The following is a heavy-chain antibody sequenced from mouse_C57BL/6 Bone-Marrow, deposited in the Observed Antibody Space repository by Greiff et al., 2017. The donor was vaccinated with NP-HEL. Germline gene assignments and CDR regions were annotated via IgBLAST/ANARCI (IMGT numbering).Heavy chain of an antibody. Sequence: QVQLQQPGAELVKPGASVKLSCKASGYTFTSYWMQWVKQRPGQGLEWIGEIDPSDSYTNYNQKFKGKATLTVDTSSSTAYMQLSSLTSEDSAVYYCARVYYDYPFADWGKGILVTVSA. J-gene: IGHJ3*01. D-gene: IGHD2-4*01. CDR3: ARVYYDYPFAD. CDR1: GYTFTSYW. V-gene: IGHV1-50*01. CDR2: IDPSDSYT.